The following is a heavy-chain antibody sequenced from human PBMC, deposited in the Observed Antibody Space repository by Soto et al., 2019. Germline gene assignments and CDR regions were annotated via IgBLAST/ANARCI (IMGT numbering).Heavy chain of an antibody. CDR2: IYSGGST. J-gene: IGHJ4*02. D-gene: IGHD1-7*01. Sequence: PGGSLRLSCAASGFTVSSNYMSWVRQAPGKGLEWVSVIYSGGSTYYADSVKGRFTISRDNSKNTLYLQMNSLRAEDTAVYYCARGSNSNYVLLYYWGQGTLVTVSS. CDR3: ARGSNSNYVLLYY. CDR1: GFTVSSNY. V-gene: IGHV3-53*01.